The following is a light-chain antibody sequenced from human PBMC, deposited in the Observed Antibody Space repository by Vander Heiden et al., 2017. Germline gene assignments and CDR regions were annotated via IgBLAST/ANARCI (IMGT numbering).Light chain of an antibody. J-gene: IGKJ2*01. V-gene: IGKV3-11*01. CDR3: QQRSNWPYT. CDR1: QSVSRY. Sequence: EIVLTQSSATLSFSPGERAALSCRASQSVSRYLAGFQQKPGQAPSLLMYDASNRATGSPARFSGSGSGTALAITISSLEPEDFAVYYCQQRSNWPYTFGQGTKVEIK. CDR2: DAS.